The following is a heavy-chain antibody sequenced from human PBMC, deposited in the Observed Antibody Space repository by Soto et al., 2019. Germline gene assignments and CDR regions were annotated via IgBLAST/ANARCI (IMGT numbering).Heavy chain of an antibody. CDR3: ARASRVIVALDY. CDR2: SRTRVNSYTT. CDR1: GFTFSDHY. J-gene: IGHJ4*02. D-gene: IGHD5-12*01. V-gene: IGHV3-72*01. Sequence: EVQLVESGGGLVQPGGSLRLSCAASGFTFSDHYMDWVRQAPGEGLEWIGRSRTRVNSYTTEYAASVEGRFTISRDDSKNSLYLQMNGLKIDDTAVYYCARASRVIVALDYWGQGTLVTVSS.